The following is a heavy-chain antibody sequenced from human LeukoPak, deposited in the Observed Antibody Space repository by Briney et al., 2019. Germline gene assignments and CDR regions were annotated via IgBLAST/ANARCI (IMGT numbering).Heavy chain of an antibody. D-gene: IGHD3-22*01. J-gene: IGHJ3*02. V-gene: IGHV4-34*01. CDR2: INHSGST. CDR3: ARGLTYYYDSSGEAPGAFDI. CDR1: GGSFSGYY. Sequence: PSETLSLTCAVYGGSFSGYYWSWIRQPPGKGLEWIGEINHSGSTNYNPSLKSRVTISVDTSKNQFSLKLSSVTAADTAVYYCARGLTYYYDSSGEAPGAFDIWGQGTMVTVSS.